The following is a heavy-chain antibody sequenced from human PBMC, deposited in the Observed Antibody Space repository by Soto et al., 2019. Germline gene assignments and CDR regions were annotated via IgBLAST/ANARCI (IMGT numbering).Heavy chain of an antibody. CDR2: FDPEDGET. CDR1: GYTLTELS. Sequence: ASVKVSCKVSGYTLTELSMHWVRQAPGKGLEWMGGFDPEDGETIYAQKFQGRVTMTEDTSTDTAYMELSSLRSEDTAVYYCATDGHLRSGELTNFDYWGQGTLLTVSS. D-gene: IGHD3-10*01. CDR3: ATDGHLRSGELTNFDY. V-gene: IGHV1-24*01. J-gene: IGHJ4*02.